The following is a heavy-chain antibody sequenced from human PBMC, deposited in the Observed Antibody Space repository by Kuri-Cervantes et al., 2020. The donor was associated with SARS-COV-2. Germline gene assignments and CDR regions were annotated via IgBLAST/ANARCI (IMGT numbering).Heavy chain of an antibody. V-gene: IGHV3-21*01. CDR3: ARGIAVAGAKYFDY. CDR2: ISSSSSYI. Sequence: GESLKISCAASGFTFSSYSMNWVRQAPGKGLEWVSSISSSSSYIYYADSVKGRFTISRDNAKNSPYLQMNSLRAEDTAVYYCARGIAVAGAKYFDYWGQGTLVTVSS. CDR1: GFTFSSYS. J-gene: IGHJ4*02. D-gene: IGHD6-19*01.